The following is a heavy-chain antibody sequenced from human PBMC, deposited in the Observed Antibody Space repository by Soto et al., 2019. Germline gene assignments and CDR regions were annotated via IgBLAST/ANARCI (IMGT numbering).Heavy chain of an antibody. CDR2: IIPIFGTA. Sequence: SVKVSCKASGGTFSSYAISWVRQAPGQGLEWMGGIIPIFGTANYAQKFQGRVTITADESTSTAYMELSSLRSEDTAVYYCARVPRVVPAASYWFDPWGQGTLVTVSS. D-gene: IGHD2-2*01. CDR3: ARVPRVVPAASYWFDP. J-gene: IGHJ5*02. CDR1: GGTFSSYA. V-gene: IGHV1-69*13.